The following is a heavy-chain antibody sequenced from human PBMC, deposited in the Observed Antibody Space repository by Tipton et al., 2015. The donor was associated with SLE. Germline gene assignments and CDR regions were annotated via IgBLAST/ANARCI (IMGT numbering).Heavy chain of an antibody. Sequence: QSGAEVKKPGASVKVSCKASGYTFTSYGISWVRQAPGQGLEWMGWISAYNGNTNYAQKLQGRVTMTTDTSTSTAYMELSSLRSEDTAVYYCARPHDPLVYNSSPGFWGQGTLVTVSS. D-gene: IGHD6-6*01. CDR2: ISAYNGNT. J-gene: IGHJ4*02. CDR1: GYTFTSYG. CDR3: ARPHDPLVYNSSPGF. V-gene: IGHV1-18*01.